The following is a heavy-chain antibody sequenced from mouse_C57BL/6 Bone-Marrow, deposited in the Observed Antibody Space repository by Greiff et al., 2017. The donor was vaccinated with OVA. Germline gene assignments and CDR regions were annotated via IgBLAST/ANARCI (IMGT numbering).Heavy chain of an antibody. D-gene: IGHD2-3*01. J-gene: IGHJ2*01. V-gene: IGHV1-82*01. CDR3: ARHEDGYYASFFDY. CDR1: GYAFSSSW. CDR2: IYPGDGDT. Sequence: QVHVKQSGPELVKPGASVKISCKASGYAFSSSWMNWVKQRPGKGLEWIGRIYPGDGDTNYNGKFKGKATLTADKSSSTAYMRHSSLTSEDSSVYFCARHEDGYYASFFDYWGQGTTLTVSS.